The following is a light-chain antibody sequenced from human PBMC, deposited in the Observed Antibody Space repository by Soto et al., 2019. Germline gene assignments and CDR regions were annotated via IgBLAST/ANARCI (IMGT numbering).Light chain of an antibody. Sequence: DIQMTQSPSSLSASVGDRVTITCRASQRISKYLFWYHQKPGKAPKFLIYAAFSLHSGVPSRFSGSASGTDFTLTISSLQPEDFATYFCQQTYRTPNTFGGGTKVEIK. V-gene: IGKV1-39*01. CDR1: QRISKY. J-gene: IGKJ4*01. CDR3: QQTYRTPNT. CDR2: AAF.